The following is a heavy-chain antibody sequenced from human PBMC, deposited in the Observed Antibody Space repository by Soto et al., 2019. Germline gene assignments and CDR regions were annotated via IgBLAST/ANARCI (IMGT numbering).Heavy chain of an antibody. V-gene: IGHV4-59*08. CDR3: ARLEVYSSGWYVGAPYYYYGMDV. CDR2: IYCSGST. CDR1: GGSISSYY. J-gene: IGHJ6*02. Sequence: PSETLSLTCTVSGGSISSYYWSWIRQPPGKGLEWIGYIYCSGSTNYNPSLKSRVTISVDTSKNQFSLKLSSVTAADTAVYYCARLEVYSSGWYVGAPYYYYGMDVWGQGTTVTVSS. D-gene: IGHD6-19*01.